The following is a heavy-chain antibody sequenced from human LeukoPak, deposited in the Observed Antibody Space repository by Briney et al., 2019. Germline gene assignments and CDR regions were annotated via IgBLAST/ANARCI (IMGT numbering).Heavy chain of an antibody. CDR2: MNPNSGNT. Sequence: ASVKVSCKASGYTFTSYDINWVRQAIGQGLEWMGWMNPNSGNTGYAQKFQGRVTITRNTSISTAYMELSSLRSEDTAVYYCARAVHGTIFGVVISYYYMDVWGKGTTVTVSS. CDR3: ARAVHGTIFGVVISYYYMDV. D-gene: IGHD3-3*01. CDR1: GYTFTSYD. J-gene: IGHJ6*03. V-gene: IGHV1-8*03.